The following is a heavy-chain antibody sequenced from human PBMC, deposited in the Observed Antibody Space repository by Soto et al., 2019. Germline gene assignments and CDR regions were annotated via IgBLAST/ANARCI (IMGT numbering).Heavy chain of an antibody. D-gene: IGHD5-12*01. CDR3: AHIVVASLGYYFDY. CDR1: GFSLSSTKMA. CDR2: IYWDDDK. Sequence: QITLKESSPTLVKPTQTLTLTCTFSGFSLSSTKMAVGWIRQPPGKAMEWLALIYWDDDKRYSPFLKSRLTITKDTSKNQVVLTMSNMDPVDTARYYCAHIVVASLGYYFDYWGQGTLVTVSS. J-gene: IGHJ4*02. V-gene: IGHV2-5*02.